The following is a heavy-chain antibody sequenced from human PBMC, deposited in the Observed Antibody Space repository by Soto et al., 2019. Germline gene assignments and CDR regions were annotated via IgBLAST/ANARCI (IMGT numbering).Heavy chain of an antibody. Sequence: PGGSLGLSCAASGFTFDSCAMSWVRQAPGKGLEWILGISGSGGSTYYADSVKGRFTISRDNSKNTVYLQMNSLRADDTAVYYCAKGKTSGWYYFDFWGQGTLVTVSS. J-gene: IGHJ4*02. CDR1: GFTFDSCA. V-gene: IGHV3-23*01. CDR3: AKGKTSGWYYFDF. D-gene: IGHD6-19*01. CDR2: ISGSGGST.